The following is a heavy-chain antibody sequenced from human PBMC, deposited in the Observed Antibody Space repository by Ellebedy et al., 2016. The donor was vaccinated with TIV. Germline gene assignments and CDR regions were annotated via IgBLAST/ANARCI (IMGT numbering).Heavy chain of an antibody. V-gene: IGHV3-30*03. Sequence: PGGSLRLSCAASGFTFSNYGMHWVRRAPGKGLEWMAVVSYEGSVQYYRDSVKGRFTISRDNSKNTLYLQMNSPSVEDTAVYYCVTWGQSYGRWGQGSLVTISS. CDR1: GFTFSNYG. J-gene: IGHJ4*02. CDR2: VSYEGSVQ. D-gene: IGHD3-16*01. CDR3: VTWGQSYGR.